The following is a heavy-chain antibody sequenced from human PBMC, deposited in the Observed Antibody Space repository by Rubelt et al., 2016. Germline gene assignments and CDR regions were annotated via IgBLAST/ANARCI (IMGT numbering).Heavy chain of an antibody. CDR1: SDSITRSAYY. CDR2: IYYSGST. CDR3: ARRPYCGGDCYFFDY. V-gene: IGHV4-39*01. J-gene: IGHJ4*02. D-gene: IGHD2-21*01. Sequence: QLQLQESGPGLVKPSETLSLTCTVSSDSITRSAYYWVWIRQPPGKGLEWIGSIYYSGSTYYNPSLKSRTTISVDTSKNQFSLKLRSVTAADTAVYYCARRPYCGGDCYFFDYWGQGSLVTVSS.